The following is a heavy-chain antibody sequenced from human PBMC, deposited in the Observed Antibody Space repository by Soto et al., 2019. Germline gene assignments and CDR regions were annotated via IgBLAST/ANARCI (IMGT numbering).Heavy chain of an antibody. CDR1: GYSFTYDS. V-gene: IGHV5-51*01. Sequence: KFSRAASGYSFTYDSVCGVRQMPERLLERIGTIYPVDSDTNYSTSFRGLVITTAETSVSTAYLQWRRLEAKASANYYAGRYSGSYWHYLDFWGQGTLVTVSS. CDR2: IYPVDSDT. J-gene: IGHJ4*02. D-gene: IGHD1-26*01. CDR3: GRYSGSYWHYLDF.